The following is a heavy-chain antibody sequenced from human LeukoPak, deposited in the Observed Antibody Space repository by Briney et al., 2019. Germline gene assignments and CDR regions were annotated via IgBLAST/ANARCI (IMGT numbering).Heavy chain of an antibody. D-gene: IGHD3-16*01. CDR3: TKDSQGSYDGFWYGTYGMDV. CDR1: GFSFNTFA. V-gene: IGHV3-23*05. J-gene: IGHJ6*02. Sequence: GGSLRLSCVASGFSFNTFALTWVRQAPGKGLEWVSTISDYPHYADSVRGRFTISRDNSRKAVFLQMNSLTPEDAATYYCTKDSQGSYDGFWYGTYGMDVWGQGTTVTVSS. CDR2: ISDYP.